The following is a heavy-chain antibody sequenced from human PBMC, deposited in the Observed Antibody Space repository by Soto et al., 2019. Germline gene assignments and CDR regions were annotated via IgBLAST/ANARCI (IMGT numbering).Heavy chain of an antibody. D-gene: IGHD3-16*02. Sequence: ASVKVSCKASGYTFTGYYMHWVRQAPGQGLEWMGWINPNSGGTNYAQKFQGWVTMTRDTSISTAYMELSRLRSDDTAVYYCARADVPDYVWGSYRSGGYYYYYGMDVWGQGTTVTVSS. V-gene: IGHV1-2*04. J-gene: IGHJ6*02. CDR2: INPNSGGT. CDR1: GYTFTGYY. CDR3: ARADVPDYVWGSYRSGGYYYYYGMDV.